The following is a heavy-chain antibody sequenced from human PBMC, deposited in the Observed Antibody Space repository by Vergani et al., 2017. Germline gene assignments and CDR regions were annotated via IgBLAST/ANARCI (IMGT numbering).Heavy chain of an antibody. CDR2: IYPIDSKI. CDR3: TGHVPCGDGAYLHFDH. Sequence: EVQLVQSGAEVKTPGASLKISCTGSGYSFTSYWIGWVRQLPGKGQEWMGIIYPIDSKIAYSPSFQGQAIMPLDKSITTDYLQWRSLKASDTAIYYCTGHVPCGDGAYLHFDHWGQGTQVTVSS. CDR1: GYSFTSYW. J-gene: IGHJ4*02. D-gene: IGHD2-21*01. V-gene: IGHV5-51*01.